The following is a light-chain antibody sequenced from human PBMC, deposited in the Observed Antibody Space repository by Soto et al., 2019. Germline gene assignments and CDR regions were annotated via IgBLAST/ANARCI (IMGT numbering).Light chain of an antibody. Sequence: AIQLTQSPSSLSASVGDRVTITCRASQGISSALAWYQQKPGKAPKLLIYDASSLESGVPTRFSGSGSGTDFTLTISSLQPEDFATYYCQQFNSYSWTFGQGTKVDIK. J-gene: IGKJ1*01. CDR3: QQFNSYSWT. V-gene: IGKV1-13*02. CDR2: DAS. CDR1: QGISSA.